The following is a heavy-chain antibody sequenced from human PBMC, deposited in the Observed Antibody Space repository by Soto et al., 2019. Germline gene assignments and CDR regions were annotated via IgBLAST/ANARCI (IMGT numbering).Heavy chain of an antibody. CDR1: GFSFSIYA. CDR2: ISVDGNDE. V-gene: IGHV3-30-3*01. D-gene: IGHD6-19*01. Sequence: WGSLRLSCEASGFSFSIYALHWVRQSPGKGLEWLAVISVDGNDEFYADSVKGQFTISRDNSKNTLHLQMNSLRAEDTAVYYCARALLVPGTMLYYFGMDVWGQGTPVIVSS. CDR3: ARALLVPGTMLYYFGMDV. J-gene: IGHJ6*02.